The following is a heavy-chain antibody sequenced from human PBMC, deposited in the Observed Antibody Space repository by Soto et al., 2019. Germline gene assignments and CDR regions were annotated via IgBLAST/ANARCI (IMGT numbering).Heavy chain of an antibody. Sequence: QVQLVESGGGVVQPGRSLRLSCAASGFTFSDYAMHWVRQAPGKGLDWVAVISHDGSDKYYADSVKGRFTISRDDSRDTVYVQMNSLRPEDTAVYYCASGATWYGSYWGQGTLVIVSS. CDR3: ASGATWYGSY. V-gene: IGHV3-30-3*01. CDR1: GFTFSDYA. J-gene: IGHJ4*02. CDR2: ISHDGSDK. D-gene: IGHD6-13*01.